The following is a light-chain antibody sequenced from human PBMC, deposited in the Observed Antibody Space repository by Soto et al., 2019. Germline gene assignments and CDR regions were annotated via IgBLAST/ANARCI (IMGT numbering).Light chain of an antibody. CDR2: HAS. J-gene: IGKJ3*01. V-gene: IGKV1-5*01. CDR1: QSISTS. CDR3: QQRSTWPPFT. Sequence: DIQMTQSPSTLSASVGDRVTITCRASQSISTSLTWYQQKPGKAPKLLIYHASSLESGVPSRFSGSGSGTDFTLTIGSLEPEDFAVYYCQQRSTWPPFTFGPGTKVDIK.